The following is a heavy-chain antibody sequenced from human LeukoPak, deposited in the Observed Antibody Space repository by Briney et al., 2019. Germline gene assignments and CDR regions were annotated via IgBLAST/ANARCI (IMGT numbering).Heavy chain of an antibody. CDR2: INHSGST. J-gene: IGHJ4*02. Sequence: SETLSLTCAVYGGSFSGYYWSWIRQPPGKGLEWIGEINHSGSTNYNPSLKSRVTISVDKSKNQFSLKLSSVTAADTAVYYCARTAPANYYDSSGYFDYWGQGTLVTVSS. CDR1: GGSFSGYY. D-gene: IGHD3-22*01. V-gene: IGHV4-34*01. CDR3: ARTAPANYYDSSGYFDY.